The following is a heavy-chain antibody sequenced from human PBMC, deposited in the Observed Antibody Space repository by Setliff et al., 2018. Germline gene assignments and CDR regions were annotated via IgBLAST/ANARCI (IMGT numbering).Heavy chain of an antibody. J-gene: IGHJ5*02. CDR1: GYTFTSYG. CDR2: ISVYNGKT. V-gene: IGHV1-18*01. Sequence: ASVKVSCKASGYTFTSYGFSWVRQAPGQGLEWMGWISVYNGKTKYAQKFQGRVTMTTDTSTRTAYMEVTSLRSDDTAVYYCARGESIGSGTVNLDRWGQGKLVTVSS. D-gene: IGHD3-10*01. CDR3: ARGESIGSGTVNLDR.